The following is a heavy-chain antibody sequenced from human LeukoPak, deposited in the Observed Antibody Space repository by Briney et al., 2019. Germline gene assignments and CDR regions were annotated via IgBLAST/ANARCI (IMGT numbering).Heavy chain of an antibody. Sequence: SVKVSCKASGGTFRKYAISWVRQAPGQGLEWLGGIIPNFGTVNDAQKFQGGVTISTDESTNTAYMELSSLRSEDTAVYYCASRAISGPRTHPSYYYSYMDVWGKGTTVTVSS. J-gene: IGHJ6*03. CDR3: ASRAISGPRTHPSYYYSYMDV. D-gene: IGHD1-1*01. CDR1: GGTFRKYA. V-gene: IGHV1-69*05. CDR2: IIPNFGTV.